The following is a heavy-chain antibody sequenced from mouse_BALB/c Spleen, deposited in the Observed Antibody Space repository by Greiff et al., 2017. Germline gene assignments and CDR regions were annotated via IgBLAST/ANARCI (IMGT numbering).Heavy chain of an antibody. J-gene: IGHJ3*01. CDR1: GYTFTSYW. Sequence: EVQLQQSGTVLARPGASVKMSCKASGYTFTSYWMHWVKQRPGQGLEWIGAIYPGNSDTSYNQKFKGKAKLTAVTSTSTAYMELSSLTNEDSAVYYCTRCRGSSGPLFAYWGQGTLVTVSA. CDR3: TRCRGSSGPLFAY. D-gene: IGHD3-1*01. V-gene: IGHV1-5*01. CDR2: IYPGNSDT.